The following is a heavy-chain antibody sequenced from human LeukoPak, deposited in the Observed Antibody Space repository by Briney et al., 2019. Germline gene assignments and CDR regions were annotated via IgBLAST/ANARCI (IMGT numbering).Heavy chain of an antibody. CDR3: ARAGYSSGWSSPFRWFDP. CDR2: INHSGST. Sequence: SETLSLTCAVYGGSFSGYYWSWMRQPPGKGLEWIGEINHSGSTNYNPSLKSRVTISVDTSKNQFSLKLSSVTAADTAVYYCARAGYSSGWSSPFRWFDPWGQGTLVTVSS. V-gene: IGHV4-34*01. D-gene: IGHD6-19*01. CDR1: GGSFSGYY. J-gene: IGHJ5*02.